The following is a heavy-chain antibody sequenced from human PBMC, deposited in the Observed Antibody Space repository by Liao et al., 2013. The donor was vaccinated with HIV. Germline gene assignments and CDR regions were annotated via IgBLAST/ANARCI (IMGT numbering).Heavy chain of an antibody. CDR1: GGSITSSDYS. CDR3: ARGVVPAAVQGGYYYMDV. Sequence: QLHLQESGSRLVKPSQTLSLTCAVSGGSITSSDYSWTWIRQPLGKGLEWIGYIYHGERTYYNPSLKSRVTISVDTSKNQFSLKLSSVTAADTAVYYCARGVVPAAVQGGYYYMDVWGKGTTVTVSS. D-gene: IGHD2-2*01. V-gene: IGHV4-30-2*01. J-gene: IGHJ6*03. CDR2: IYHGERT.